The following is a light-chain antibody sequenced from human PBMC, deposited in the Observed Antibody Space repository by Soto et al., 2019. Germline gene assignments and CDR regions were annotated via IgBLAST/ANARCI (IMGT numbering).Light chain of an antibody. CDR1: QSVSSRY. V-gene: IGKV3-20*01. J-gene: IGKJ4*01. Sequence: EIVLTQSPGTLSLSPGDTATLSCRASQSVSSRYLGWYQQRPGQAPRLLIYGASSRATGITDRFSGSGSGTDFTLTISRLEPEDFAVYYCHQYDNSPLTFGGGTKVEIK. CDR2: GAS. CDR3: HQYDNSPLT.